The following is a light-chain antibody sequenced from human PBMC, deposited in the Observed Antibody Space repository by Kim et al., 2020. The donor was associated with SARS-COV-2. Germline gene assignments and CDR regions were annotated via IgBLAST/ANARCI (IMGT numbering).Light chain of an antibody. CDR3: QQNYTTTYT. CDR2: ANS. J-gene: IGKJ2*01. CDR1: ESLLRF. V-gene: IGKV1-39*01. Sequence: SLGSHLTRSCRTTESLLRFLNCSQQNPGNAPTFLICANSSLQSCVPSMFSRSGAGTDFNLTISSQQPEDFASYYCQQNYTTTYTLGQGTKLEI.